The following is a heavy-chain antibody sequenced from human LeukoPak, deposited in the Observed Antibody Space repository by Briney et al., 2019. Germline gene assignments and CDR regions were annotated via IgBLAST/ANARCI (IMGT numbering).Heavy chain of an antibody. V-gene: IGHV3-23*01. CDR3: AKSDCSSTSCYWFDP. Sequence: PGGSLRLSCAASGFTFSSYAMSWVRQAPGKGLEWVSAISGSGSSTYYADSVKGRFTISRDNSKNTLYLQMNSLRAEDTAVYYCAKSDCSSTSCYWFDPWGQGTLVTVSS. J-gene: IGHJ5*02. CDR2: ISGSGSST. D-gene: IGHD2-2*01. CDR1: GFTFSSYA.